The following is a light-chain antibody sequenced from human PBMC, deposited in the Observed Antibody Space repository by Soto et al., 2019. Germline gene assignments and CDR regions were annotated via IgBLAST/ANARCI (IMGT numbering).Light chain of an antibody. CDR3: CSYTSLSTVV. V-gene: IGLV2-14*01. Sequence: QSALTQPASVSGSPGQSITISCTGTSSAVSGYNHVSWYQHSPGKAPKLILFAVSDRPSGVSHRFSGSKSGNTASLTISGRQADDEADYYCCSYTSLSTVVFGGGTKLTVL. J-gene: IGLJ2*01. CDR1: SSAVSGYNH. CDR2: AVS.